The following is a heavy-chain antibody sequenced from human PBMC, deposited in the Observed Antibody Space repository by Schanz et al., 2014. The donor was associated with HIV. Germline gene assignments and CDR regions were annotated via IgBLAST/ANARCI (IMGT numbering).Heavy chain of an antibody. CDR1: GFTFRSYA. CDR2: ITGSGVST. Sequence: EVQLLESGGGLVQPGGSLRLTCAASGFTFRSYAMTWDRQAPGKGLDWVSGITGSGVSTYYADSVKGRFTISRDNSKNTLYLQMNSLRAEDTAVYYCAKVVRFAMVTAPYYFDSWSQGTLVTVSS. J-gene: IGHJ4*02. V-gene: IGHV3-23*01. D-gene: IGHD2-15*01. CDR3: AKVVRFAMVTAPYYFDS.